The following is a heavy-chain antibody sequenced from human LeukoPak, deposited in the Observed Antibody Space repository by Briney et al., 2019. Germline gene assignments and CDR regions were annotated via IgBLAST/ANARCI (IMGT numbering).Heavy chain of an antibody. CDR3: ARDRLYVSSSRGFDY. J-gene: IGHJ4*02. CDR1: GFTFSDYY. V-gene: IGHV3-30*03. Sequence: GGSLRLSCAASGFTFSDYYMSWIRQAPGKGLEWVAVISYDGSNKYYADSVKGRFTISRDNSKNTLYLQMNSLRAEDTAVYYCARDRLYVSSSRGFDYWGQGTLVTVSS. CDR2: ISYDGSNK. D-gene: IGHD1-26*01.